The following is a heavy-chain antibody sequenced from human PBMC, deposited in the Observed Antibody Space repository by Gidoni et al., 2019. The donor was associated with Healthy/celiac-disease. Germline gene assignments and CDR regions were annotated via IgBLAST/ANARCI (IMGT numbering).Heavy chain of an antibody. CDR1: GGTFSSYA. V-gene: IGHV1-69*01. J-gene: IGHJ6*02. CDR3: AGGSGSYSPPVYYYYGMDV. Sequence: QVQLVQSGAEVKKPGSSVKVSCKASGGTFSSYAISWVRQAPGQGLEWMGGIIPIFGTANYAQKFQGRVTITADESTSKAYMELSRLRSEDTAVYYCAGGSGSYSPPVYYYYGMDVWGQGTTVTVSS. D-gene: IGHD3-10*01. CDR2: IIPIFGTA.